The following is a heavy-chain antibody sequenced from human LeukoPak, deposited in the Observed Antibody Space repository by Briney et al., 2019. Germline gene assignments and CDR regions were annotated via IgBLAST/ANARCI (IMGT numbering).Heavy chain of an antibody. Sequence: SETLSLTCAVYGGSFSGYYWSWIRQPPGKGLEWIGEIYHSGSTNYNPSLKSRVTISVDKSKNQFSLKLSSVTAADTAVYYCARGHYDILTGYHYGMDVWGKGTTVTVSS. J-gene: IGHJ6*04. CDR2: IYHSGST. D-gene: IGHD3-9*01. CDR3: ARGHYDILTGYHYGMDV. CDR1: GGSFSGYY. V-gene: IGHV4-34*01.